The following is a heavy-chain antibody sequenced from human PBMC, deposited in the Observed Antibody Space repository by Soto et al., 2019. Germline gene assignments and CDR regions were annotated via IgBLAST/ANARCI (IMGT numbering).Heavy chain of an antibody. D-gene: IGHD6-19*01. J-gene: IGHJ6*02. V-gene: IGHV3-30*03. CDR1: GFTFSGYG. CDR2: ISYDGSNK. CDR3: VVVAGKTSGYYDGMDV. Sequence: QVQLVESGGGVVQPGRSLRLSCAASGFTFSGYGMHWVRQAPGKGLEWVAVISYDGSNKYYADSVKGRFTISRDNSKNTVDLQIDRLRAEDTAVDYCVVVAGKTSGYYDGMDVWGQGTTVTVSS.